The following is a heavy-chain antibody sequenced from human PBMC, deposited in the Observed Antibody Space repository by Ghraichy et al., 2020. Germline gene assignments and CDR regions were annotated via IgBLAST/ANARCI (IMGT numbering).Heavy chain of an antibody. CDR3: AKDIRYYYGMDV. Sequence: SLNISCAASGFTFDDYAMHWVRQAPGKGLEWVSGISWNSGSIGYADSVKGRFTISRDNAKNSLYLQMNSLRAEDTALYYCAKDIRYYYGMDVWGQGTTVTVSS. V-gene: IGHV3-9*01. J-gene: IGHJ6*02. CDR1: GFTFDDYA. CDR2: ISWNSGSI.